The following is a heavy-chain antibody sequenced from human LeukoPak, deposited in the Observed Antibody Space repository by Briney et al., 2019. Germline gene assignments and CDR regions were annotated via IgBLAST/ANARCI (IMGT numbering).Heavy chain of an antibody. CDR1: GFTFSSYS. V-gene: IGHV3-21*01. CDR3: ARDLRLGSSSSH. J-gene: IGHJ4*02. D-gene: IGHD6-13*01. Sequence: GGSLRLSCAASGFTFSSYSMNWVRQAPGKGLEWVSSISSSSSYIYYADSVKGRFTISRDNAKNSLYLQMNSLGAEDTAVYYCARDLRLGSSSSHWGQGTLVTVSS. CDR2: ISSSSSYI.